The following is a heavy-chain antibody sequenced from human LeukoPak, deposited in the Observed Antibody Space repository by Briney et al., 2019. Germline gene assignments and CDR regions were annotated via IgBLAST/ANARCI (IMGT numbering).Heavy chain of an antibody. CDR1: GGSFSGYY. CDR3: ARTYSSGWYRPQAFDY. CDR2: INHSGST. V-gene: IGHV4-34*01. D-gene: IGHD6-19*01. J-gene: IGHJ4*02. Sequence: SETLSLTCAVYGGSFSGYYWSWIRQPPGKGLEWIGEINHSGSTNYNPSLKSRVTTSVDTSKNQFSLKLSSVTAADTAVYYCARTYSSGWYRPQAFDYWGQGTLVTVSS.